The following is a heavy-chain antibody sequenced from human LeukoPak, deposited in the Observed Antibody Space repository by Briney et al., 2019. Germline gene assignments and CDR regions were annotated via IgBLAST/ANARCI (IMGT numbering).Heavy chain of an antibody. J-gene: IGHJ4*02. Sequence: GGSLRLSCAASGFTFDDYAMHWVRQAPGRGLEWVSGISWNSGSIGYADSVKGRFTISRDNAKNSLYLQLHSLRAEDTALYYLAKDTGGGATGGGGLHFDYWGQGTLVTVSS. V-gene: IGHV3-9*01. CDR1: GFTFDDYA. D-gene: IGHD1-26*01. CDR3: AKDTGGGATGGGGLHFDY. CDR2: ISWNSGSI.